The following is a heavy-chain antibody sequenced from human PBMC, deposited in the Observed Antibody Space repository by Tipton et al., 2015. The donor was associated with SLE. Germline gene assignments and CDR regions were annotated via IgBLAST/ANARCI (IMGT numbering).Heavy chain of an antibody. J-gene: IGHJ6*03. D-gene: IGHD3-3*01. CDR1: GGSISSYY. CDR3: VRAVSGYFNFCYMDV. Sequence: TLSLTCTVSGGSISSYYWSWIRQPPGKGLEWIGEVSHSRSTNYNPSLKSRGTISLDTSNNQFSLRLSSVTAADTAVYYCVRAVSGYFNFCYMDVWGRGTTVTISS. V-gene: IGHV4-34*01. CDR2: VSHSRST.